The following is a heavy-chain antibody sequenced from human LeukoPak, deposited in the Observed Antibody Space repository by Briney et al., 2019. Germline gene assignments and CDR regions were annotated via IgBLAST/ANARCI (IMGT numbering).Heavy chain of an antibody. Sequence: GESLKISCKGSGYSFTSYWIGWVRQMPGKGLEWMGIIYPGDSDTRYSPSFQGQVTISADKSISTAYLQWSSLKASDTAMYYCARSVGGYYYYYGMDVWGQGTTATVSS. CDR3: ARSVGGYYYYYGMDV. CDR2: IYPGDSDT. CDR1: GYSFTSYW. D-gene: IGHD2-15*01. J-gene: IGHJ6*02. V-gene: IGHV5-51*01.